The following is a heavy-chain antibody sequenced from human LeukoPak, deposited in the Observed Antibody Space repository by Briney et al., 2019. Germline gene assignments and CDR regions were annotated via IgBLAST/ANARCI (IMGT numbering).Heavy chain of an antibody. V-gene: IGHV2-5*02. CDR1: GFSLNTSGVG. CDR2: IYWDDDK. Sequence: SGPTLVNPTQTLTLTCTLSGFSLNTSGVGVGWIRQPPGKALEWLALIYWDDDKRYSPSLKGRLSVTKDTSKNQAVLTMINVDPVDTATYYCAHTGEGIGMSFDYWGQGTLVTVSS. J-gene: IGHJ4*02. CDR3: AHTGEGIGMSFDY. D-gene: IGHD4-17*01.